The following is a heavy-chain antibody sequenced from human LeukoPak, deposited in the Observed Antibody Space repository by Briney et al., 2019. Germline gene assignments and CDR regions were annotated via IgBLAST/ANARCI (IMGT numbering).Heavy chain of an antibody. CDR3: ARQPSGSSSWFDY. D-gene: IGHD6-13*01. J-gene: IGHJ4*02. CDR1: GGSISSSSYY. V-gene: IGHV4-39*01. CDR2: IYYSGST. Sequence: SETLSLTCTVSGGSISSSSYYWGWIRQPPGKGLEWIGSIYYSGSTYYNPSLKSRVTTSVDTSKNQFSLKLSSVTAADTAVYYCARQPSGSSSWFDYWGQGTLVTVSS.